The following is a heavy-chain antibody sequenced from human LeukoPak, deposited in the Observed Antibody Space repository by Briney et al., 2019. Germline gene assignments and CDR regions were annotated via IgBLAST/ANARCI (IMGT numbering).Heavy chain of an antibody. Sequence: SETLSLTCTVSGGSISSSSYYWGWIRQPPGKGLEWIGSIYYSGNTYYNPSLKSRVTISVDTSKNQFSLKLSSVTAADTAVYYCARCKKNNYDSSGYHGDWFDPWGQGTLVTVSS. D-gene: IGHD3-22*01. J-gene: IGHJ5*02. V-gene: IGHV4-39*01. CDR1: GGSISSSSYY. CDR3: ARCKKNNYDSSGYHGDWFDP. CDR2: IYYSGNT.